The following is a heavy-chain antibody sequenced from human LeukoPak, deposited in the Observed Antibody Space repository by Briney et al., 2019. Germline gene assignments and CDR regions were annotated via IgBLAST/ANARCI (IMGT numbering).Heavy chain of an antibody. CDR2: IYYSGST. D-gene: IGHD3-10*01. CDR1: GGSITNYY. CDR3: ARGRRGIYYGSGSQLDY. V-gene: IGHV4-39*01. Sequence: SETLSLTCTVSGGSITNYYWGWIRQPPGKGLEWIGSIYYSGSTYYNPSLKSRVTISVDTSKNQFSLKLSSVTAADTAVYYCARGRRGIYYGSGSQLDYWGQGTLVTVSS. J-gene: IGHJ4*02.